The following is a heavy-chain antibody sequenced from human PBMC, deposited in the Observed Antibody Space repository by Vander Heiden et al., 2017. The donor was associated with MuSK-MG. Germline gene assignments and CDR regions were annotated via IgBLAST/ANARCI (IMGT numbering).Heavy chain of an antibody. CDR1: GGSISSYY. CDR3: ARTDSSGYPVDY. V-gene: IGHV4-59*01. D-gene: IGHD3-22*01. J-gene: IGHJ4*02. Sequence: QVQLQESGPGLVKPSETLSLTCTVPGGSISSYYWSWIRQPPGKGLEWIGYIYYSGSTNYNPSLKSRVTISVDTSKNQFSLKLSSVTAADTAVYYCARTDSSGYPVDYWGQGTLVTVSS. CDR2: IYYSGST.